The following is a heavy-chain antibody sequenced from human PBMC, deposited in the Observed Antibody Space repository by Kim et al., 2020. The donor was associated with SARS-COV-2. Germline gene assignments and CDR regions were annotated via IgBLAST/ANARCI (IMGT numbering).Heavy chain of an antibody. V-gene: IGHV4-59*08. J-gene: IGHJ4*02. CDR3: ARHYYDILTGYYPYYFDY. Sequence: SRVPISVDTSKNQFSLKLSSVTAADTAVYYCARHYYDILTGYYPYYFDYWGQGTLVTVSS. D-gene: IGHD3-9*01.